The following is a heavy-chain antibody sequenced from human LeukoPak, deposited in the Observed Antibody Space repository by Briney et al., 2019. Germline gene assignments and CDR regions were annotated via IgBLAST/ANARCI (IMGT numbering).Heavy chain of an antibody. CDR2: ISYTGST. V-gene: IGHV4-61*05. J-gene: IGHJ4*02. CDR3: ATASGYSGTYYWTN. Sequence: SETLSLTCTVSGCSISSSSYYWSWIRQPPGKGLEWIGYISYTGSTTYNPSLKSRVTISLDTSRNQISLKLSSVTAADTAVYYCATASGYSGTYYWTNWGQGTLVTVSS. D-gene: IGHD1-26*01. CDR1: GCSISSSSYY.